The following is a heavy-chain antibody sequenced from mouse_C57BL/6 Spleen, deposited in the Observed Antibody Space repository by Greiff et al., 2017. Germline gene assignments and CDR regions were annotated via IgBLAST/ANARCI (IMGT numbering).Heavy chain of an antibody. D-gene: IGHD1-1*01. J-gene: IGHJ2*01. CDR1: GYAFSSYW. Sequence: VKLMESGAELVKPGASVKISCKASGYAFSSYWMNWVKQRPGKGLEWIGQIYPRDGDTNYNGKFKGKATLTADKSSSTAYMQLSSLISEDSAVSFCARGSSSFYYFDYWGQGTTLTVSS. CDR2: IYPRDGDT. V-gene: IGHV1-80*01. CDR3: ARGSSSFYYFDY.